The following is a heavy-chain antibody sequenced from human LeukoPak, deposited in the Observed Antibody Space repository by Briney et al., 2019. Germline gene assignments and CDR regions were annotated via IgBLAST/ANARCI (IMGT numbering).Heavy chain of an antibody. V-gene: IGHV3-30*04. D-gene: IGHD4-17*01. CDR3: ARVAVTPYYYYYGMDV. Sequence: GGSLRLSCAASGFTFNSYTMHWVRQAPGKGLEWVAVISYDGSNKYYADSVKGRFTISRDNSKNTLYLQMNSLRADDTAVYYCARVAVTPYYYYYGMDVWGQGTTVTVSS. CDR1: GFTFNSYT. J-gene: IGHJ6*02. CDR2: ISYDGSNK.